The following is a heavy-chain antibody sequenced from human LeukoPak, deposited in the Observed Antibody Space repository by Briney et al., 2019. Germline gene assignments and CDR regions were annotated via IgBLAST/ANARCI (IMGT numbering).Heavy chain of an antibody. D-gene: IGHD1-1*01. CDR3: AREYPDNGDGWGY. CDR1: GFTFSNYE. J-gene: IGHJ4*02. V-gene: IGHV3-48*03. CDR2: ISGSGGIM. Sequence: PGGSLRLSCAASGFTFSNYEMNWARQAPGKGLEWVSYISGSGGIMFYADSVKGRFTISRDNAKNSVYLQMSSLKAEDTAVYYCAREYPDNGDGWGYWGQGTLVTVSS.